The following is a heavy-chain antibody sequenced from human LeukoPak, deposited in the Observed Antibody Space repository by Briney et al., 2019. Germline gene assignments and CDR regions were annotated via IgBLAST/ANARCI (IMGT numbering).Heavy chain of an antibody. V-gene: IGHV4-34*01. Sequence: SETLSLTCAVYGGSFSDYYWSWIRQPPGKGLEWIGEINHSRSTNYNPSLKSRVTISLGTSKKQFSLKLTSVTAADSAVYYCARAVAAAGTRFGHWGQGTLVTVSS. J-gene: IGHJ4*02. D-gene: IGHD6-13*01. CDR2: INHSRST. CDR3: ARAVAAAGTRFGH. CDR1: GGSFSDYY.